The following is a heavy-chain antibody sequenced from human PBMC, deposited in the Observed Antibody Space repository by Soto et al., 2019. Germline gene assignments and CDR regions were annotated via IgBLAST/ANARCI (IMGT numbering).Heavy chain of an antibody. J-gene: IGHJ4*02. CDR1: RGSLSNFG. D-gene: IGHD5-12*01. CDR3: AREGSGYNF. V-gene: IGHV1-69*13. Sequence: AAVKGSCMAARGSLSNFGSIWVRQAPGQAREWMGGVVPVFGRQNYAQRFRGRLTINADESTSTGYMELISLRSDDTAVYYCAREGSGYNFWGQGNQVTVSS. CDR2: VVPVFGRQ.